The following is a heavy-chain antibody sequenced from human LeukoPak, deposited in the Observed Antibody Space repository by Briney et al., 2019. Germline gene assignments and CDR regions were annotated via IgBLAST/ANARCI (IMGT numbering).Heavy chain of an antibody. V-gene: IGHV4-59*08. CDR3: ARRAVAENYFDY. D-gene: IGHD6-19*01. J-gene: IGHJ4*02. Sequence: PSETLSLTCTVSGGSITIYYWSWIRQPPGKGLEWIGYIYSSGSTTYNPSLRSRVTISVDTSKNQFSLRVSSVTAADTAVYYCARRAVAENYFDYWGQGTLVSDSS. CDR1: GGSITIYY. CDR2: IYSSGST.